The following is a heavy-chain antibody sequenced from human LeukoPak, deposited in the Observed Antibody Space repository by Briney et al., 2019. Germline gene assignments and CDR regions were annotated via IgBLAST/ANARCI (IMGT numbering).Heavy chain of an antibody. CDR2: INHSGST. D-gene: IGHD6-6*01. CDR3: ARSHSSSSEVSLGY. Sequence: SQTLSLTCAIYGGSFSDYFWSWISQHPGKGRGWTGEINHSGSTNYNPSLKSRVTISVDTSKNQFSLKLSSVTAADTAVYFCARSHSSSSEVSLGYWGQGTLVTVSS. J-gene: IGHJ4*02. V-gene: IGHV4-34*01. CDR1: GGSFSDYF.